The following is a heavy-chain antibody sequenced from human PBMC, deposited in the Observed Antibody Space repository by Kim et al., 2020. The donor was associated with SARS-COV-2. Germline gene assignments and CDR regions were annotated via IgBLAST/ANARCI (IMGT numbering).Heavy chain of an antibody. CDR3: ATHLHVTSVSFYCYFEI. J-gene: IGHJ2*01. D-gene: IGHD1-26*01. V-gene: IGHV3-23*05. CDR1: GFTFRNSA. Sequence: GGSLRLSCAASGFTFRNSAMSWVRQAPGKGLEWVSGVFGSGSGTYYADSVNGRLTISRDNSKKILYLQMNNMSAEDSAVYYCATHLHVTSVSFYCYFEIWGRGTLVAVSS. CDR2: VFGSGSGT.